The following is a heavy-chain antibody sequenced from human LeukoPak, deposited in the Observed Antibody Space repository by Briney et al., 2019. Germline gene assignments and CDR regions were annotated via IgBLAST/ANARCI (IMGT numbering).Heavy chain of an antibody. Sequence: GRSLRLSCAASGFTFSSYGMHWVRQAPGKGLEWVAVIWYDGSNKYCADSVKGRFTISRDNSKNTLYLQMNSLRAEDTAVYYCARDREGYFDYWGQGTLVTVSS. CDR1: GFTFSSYG. CDR2: IWYDGSNK. V-gene: IGHV3-33*01. J-gene: IGHJ4*02. CDR3: ARDREGYFDY. D-gene: IGHD1-26*01.